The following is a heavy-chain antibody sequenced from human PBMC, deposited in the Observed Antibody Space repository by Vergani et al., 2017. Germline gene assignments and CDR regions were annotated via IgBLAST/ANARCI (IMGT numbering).Heavy chain of an antibody. Sequence: QVQLVESGGGVVQPGRSLRLSCAASGFTFSSYGMHWVRQAPGKGLEWVAVIWYDGSNKYYADSVKGRFTISRDNSKSTLYLQMNSLRAEDTAVYYCARGAGWLPYYFDYWGQGTLVTVSS. CDR1: GFTFSSYG. CDR3: ARGAGWLPYYFDY. D-gene: IGHD5-12*01. J-gene: IGHJ4*02. CDR2: IWYDGSNK. V-gene: IGHV3-33*01.